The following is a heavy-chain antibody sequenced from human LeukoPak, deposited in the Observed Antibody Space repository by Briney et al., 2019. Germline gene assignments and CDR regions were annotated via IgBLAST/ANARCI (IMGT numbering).Heavy chain of an antibody. J-gene: IGHJ4*02. CDR2: ISSYNGNT. CDR1: GYTFTTYG. D-gene: IGHD1-1*01. CDR3: AREKNANDY. V-gene: IGHV1-18*01. Sequence: ASVKVSCKASGYTFTTYGISWVRQAPGQGLEWMGWISSYNGNTNYAQKVQGRVIMTTATSTSTAYMELRSLRSDDTAVYYGAREKNANDYWGQGTLVTVSS.